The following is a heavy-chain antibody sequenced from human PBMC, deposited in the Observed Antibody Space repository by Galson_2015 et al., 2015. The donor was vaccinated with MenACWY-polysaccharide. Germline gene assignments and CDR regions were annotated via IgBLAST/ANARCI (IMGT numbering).Heavy chain of an antibody. J-gene: IGHJ4*01. CDR3: AKREARNSGPFDL. CDR2: MTYDGSDQ. Sequence: SLRLSCAASGFSFSSYGMHWVRQAPGKRLEWVTYMTYDGSDQNYARSVRGRFTISRDNSKSMLYLQMESLRPEDTAVYYCAKREARNSGPFDLWGHGTLVTVSS. V-gene: IGHV3-30*18. CDR1: GFSFSSYG. D-gene: IGHD6-19*01.